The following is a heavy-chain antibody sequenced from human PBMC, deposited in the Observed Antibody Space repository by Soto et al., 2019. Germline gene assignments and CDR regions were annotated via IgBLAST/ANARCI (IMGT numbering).Heavy chain of an antibody. CDR2: IIPILGIA. J-gene: IGHJ4*02. V-gene: IGHV1-69*02. Sequence: QVQLVQSGAEVKKPGSSVKVSCKASGGTFSSYTISWVRQAPGQGLEWMGRIIPILGIANYAQKFQGRVTITADKSTSTAYMELSSLRSEDTAVYYCARGPDDYGGHIYWGQGTLVTVSS. CDR3: ARGPDDYGGHIY. D-gene: IGHD4-17*01. CDR1: GGTFSSYT.